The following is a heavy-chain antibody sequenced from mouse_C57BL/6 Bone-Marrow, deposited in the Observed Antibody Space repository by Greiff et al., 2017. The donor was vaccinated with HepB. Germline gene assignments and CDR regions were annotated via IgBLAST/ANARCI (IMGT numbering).Heavy chain of an antibody. V-gene: IGHV1-64*01. J-gene: IGHJ1*03. D-gene: IGHD2-1*01. Sequence: QVQLKESGAELVKPGASVKLSCKASGYTFTSYWMHWVKQRPGQGLEWIGMIRPNSGSTNYNEKFKSKATLTVDKSSSTAYMQISSLTSEDSAVYYCARRGLLYWYFDVWDRGTTVTVSA. CDR2: IRPNSGST. CDR1: GYTFTSYW. CDR3: ARRGLLYWYFDV.